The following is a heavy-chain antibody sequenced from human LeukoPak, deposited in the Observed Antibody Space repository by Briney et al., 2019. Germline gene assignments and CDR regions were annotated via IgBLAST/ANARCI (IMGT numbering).Heavy chain of an antibody. V-gene: IGHV3-48*04. CDR1: GFTFSRSS. Sequence: GGSLRLSRAASGFTFSRSSMNWVCQAPGKGLEWVSYISNSSTTIYYADSVEGLYTISRDNAKNSLYLQVNSLRAEDTAVYYCARDDSSGYALDYWGQGTLVTVSS. CDR2: ISNSSTTI. D-gene: IGHD3-22*01. CDR3: ARDDSSGYALDY. J-gene: IGHJ4*02.